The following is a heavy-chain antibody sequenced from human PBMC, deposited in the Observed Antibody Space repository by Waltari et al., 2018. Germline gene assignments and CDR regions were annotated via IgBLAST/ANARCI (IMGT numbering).Heavy chain of an antibody. CDR2: IYHSGST. J-gene: IGHJ5*02. V-gene: IGHV4-38-2*02. CDR1: GYSISSGYY. Sequence: QVQLQESGPGLVKPSETLSLTCTVSGYSISSGYYWGWIRQPPGKGLEWIGSIYHSGSTYYNPSLKSRVTISVDTSKNQFSLKLSSVTAADTAVYYCAREDYGGNRNWFDPWGQGTLVTVSS. D-gene: IGHD2-15*01. CDR3: AREDYGGNRNWFDP.